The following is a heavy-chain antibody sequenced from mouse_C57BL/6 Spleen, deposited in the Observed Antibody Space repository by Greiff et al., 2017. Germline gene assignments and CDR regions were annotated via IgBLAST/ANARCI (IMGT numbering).Heavy chain of an antibody. V-gene: IGHV1-80*01. CDR1: GYAFSSYW. CDR2: IYPGDGDT. D-gene: IGHD2-3*01. CDR3: ARKGLLQFAY. J-gene: IGHJ3*01. Sequence: QVQLKESGAELVKPGASVKISCKASGYAFSSYWMNWVKQRPGKGLEWIGQIYPGDGDTNYNGKFKGKATLTADKSSSTAYMQLSSLTSEDSAVYFCARKGLLQFAYWGQGTLVTVSA.